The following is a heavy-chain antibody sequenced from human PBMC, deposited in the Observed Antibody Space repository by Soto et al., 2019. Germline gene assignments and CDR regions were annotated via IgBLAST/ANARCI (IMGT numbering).Heavy chain of an antibody. J-gene: IGHJ6*02. CDR3: AQDSLAAQGYYYYYYGMDV. V-gene: IGHV3-23*01. CDR1: GFTFSSYA. CDR2: ISGSGGST. Sequence: PGGSLRLSCAASGFTFSSYAMSWVRQAPGKGLEWVSAISGSGGSTYYADSVKGRFTISRDNSKNTLYMQMNSMRAEDTAVYYCAQDSLAAQGYYYYYYGMDVWGQGTTVTVS. D-gene: IGHD6-6*01.